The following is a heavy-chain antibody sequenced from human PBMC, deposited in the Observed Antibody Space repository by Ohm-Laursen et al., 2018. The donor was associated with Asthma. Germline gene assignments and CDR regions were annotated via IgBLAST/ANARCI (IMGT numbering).Heavy chain of an antibody. D-gene: IGHD2-2*02. CDR1: GFTFSSYG. J-gene: IGHJ6*02. Sequence: SLRLSCSASGFTFSSYGMHWVRQAPGKGLEWVAVISYDGSNKYYADSVKGRFTISRDNSKNTLYLQMNSLRAEDTAVYYCARDHGCSSTSCYTGVYYYGMDVWGQGTTVTVSS. V-gene: IGHV3-30*03. CDR2: ISYDGSNK. CDR3: ARDHGCSSTSCYTGVYYYGMDV.